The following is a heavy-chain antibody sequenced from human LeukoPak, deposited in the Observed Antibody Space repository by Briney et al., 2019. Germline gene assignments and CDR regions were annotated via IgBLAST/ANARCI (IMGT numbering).Heavy chain of an antibody. V-gene: IGHV3-23*01. J-gene: IGHJ3*02. CDR3: AKTREPSYYYDSSGLRNAFDI. D-gene: IGHD3-22*01. CDR1: GFTFSSYA. Sequence: GGSMRLSCAASGFTFSSYAMSWVRQAPGKGLEWVSAISGSGRSTYYADSVKGRFTISRDNSKNTLYLQMNSLRAEDTAVYYCAKTREPSYYYDSSGLRNAFDIWGQGTMVTVSS. CDR2: ISGSGRST.